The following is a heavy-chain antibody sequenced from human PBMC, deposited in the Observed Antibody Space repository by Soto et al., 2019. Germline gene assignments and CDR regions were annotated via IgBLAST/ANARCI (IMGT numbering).Heavy chain of an antibody. D-gene: IGHD3-3*01. J-gene: IGHJ6*02. CDR3: ARDRISYDFWSGLHLMYF. CDR1: GFTFSSYS. Sequence: GGSLRLSCAASGFTFSSYSMNLVRQAPGKGLECVSSISSSSSYIYYADSVKGRFTISRDNAKNSLYLQMNSLRADDTAVYYCARDRISYDFWSGLHLMYFCGRGSTVIGSS. CDR2: ISSSSSYI. V-gene: IGHV3-21*01.